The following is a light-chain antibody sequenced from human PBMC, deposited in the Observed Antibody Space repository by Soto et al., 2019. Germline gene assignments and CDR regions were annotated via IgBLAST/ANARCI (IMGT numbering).Light chain of an antibody. CDR1: SSDVGGYNY. Sequence: QSVLTQPASVSGSPGQSITISCTGTSSDVGGYNYVPWYQQHPGKAPKLMIYDVSNRPSGVSNHFSGSKSGNTASLTISGLQAEDEADYYCSSYTSSSTSYVFGTGTKVT. J-gene: IGLJ1*01. V-gene: IGLV2-14*01. CDR2: DVS. CDR3: SSYTSSSTSYV.